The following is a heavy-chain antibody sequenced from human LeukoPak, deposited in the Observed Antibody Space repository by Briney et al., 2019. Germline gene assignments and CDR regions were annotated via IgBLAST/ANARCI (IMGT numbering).Heavy chain of an antibody. D-gene: IGHD3-3*01. CDR2: MNPNSGNT. CDR1: GYTFTSYD. V-gene: IGHV1-8*01. CDR3: ARGAPPSHYDFWSGYYVYNWFDP. J-gene: IGHJ5*02. Sequence: ASVNVSCKASGYTFTSYDINWVRQATGQGLAWMGWMNPNSGNTGYAQKFRGRVTMTRNTSISTAYMELSSLRSEDTAVYYCARGAPPSHYDFWSGYYVYNWFDPWGQGTLVTVSS.